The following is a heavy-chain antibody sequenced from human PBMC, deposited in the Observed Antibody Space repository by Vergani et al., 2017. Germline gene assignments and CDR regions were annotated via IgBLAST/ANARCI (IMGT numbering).Heavy chain of an antibody. V-gene: IGHV4-59*01. J-gene: IGHJ4*02. CDR1: GGSISSYY. CDR2: IYYSGST. D-gene: IGHD2-2*02. Sequence: QVQLQESGPGLVKPSETLSLTCTVSGGSISSYYWSWIRQPPGKGLEWIGYIYYSGSTTYSPSLKSRLTMSVDPSKNQFSLKLRSVTLADTAVYYCARTIGHCSNSNCYNLAYWGQGTLVTVSS. CDR3: ARTIGHCSNSNCYNLAY.